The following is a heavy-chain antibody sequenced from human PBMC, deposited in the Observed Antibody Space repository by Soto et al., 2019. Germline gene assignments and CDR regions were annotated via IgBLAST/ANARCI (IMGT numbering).Heavy chain of an antibody. D-gene: IGHD1-20*01. V-gene: IGHV4-39*01. CDR2: VDYIGTA. CDR1: SGSISVTNVF. J-gene: IGHJ4*02. CDR3: ARITGRHLDY. Sequence: SETLSLTCTVSSGSISVTNVFWGWVRQPTGKGLEWIGNVDYIGTAYFSPSLATRVTFLVDTSKNQFSLTLYSVTAADTAVYYCARITGRHLDYWGQGILVTVSS.